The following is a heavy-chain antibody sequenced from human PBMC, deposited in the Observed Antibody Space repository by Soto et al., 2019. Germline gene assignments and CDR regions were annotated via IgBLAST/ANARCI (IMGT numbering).Heavy chain of an antibody. Sequence: GGSLRLSCAASGFTFNSYWIHWVRQAPGEGLVWVSRVNGDGTTTNYADSVKGRFASSRDNAKNTLYLQMNSLRAEDTAVYYCARGGFGAFYLDSWGQGTLVTVSS. V-gene: IGHV3-74*01. J-gene: IGHJ4*02. D-gene: IGHD3-10*01. CDR2: VNGDGTTT. CDR1: GFTFNSYW. CDR3: ARGGFGAFYLDS.